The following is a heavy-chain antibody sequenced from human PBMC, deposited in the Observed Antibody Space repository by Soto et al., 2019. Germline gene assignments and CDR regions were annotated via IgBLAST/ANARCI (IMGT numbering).Heavy chain of an antibody. Sequence: SETLSLTCAVYGGSFSGYYWSWIRQPPGKGLEWIGEINHSGSTNYNPSLKSRVTISVDTSKNQFSLKLSSVTAADTAVYYCARVLQLASLGPFAYWGQGTLVTVSS. CDR3: ARVLQLASLGPFAY. CDR1: GGSFSGYY. CDR2: INHSGST. J-gene: IGHJ4*02. D-gene: IGHD6-13*01. V-gene: IGHV4-34*01.